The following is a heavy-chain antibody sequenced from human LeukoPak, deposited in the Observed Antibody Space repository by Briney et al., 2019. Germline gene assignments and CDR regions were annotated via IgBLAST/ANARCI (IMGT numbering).Heavy chain of an antibody. CDR1: GGSISSYY. Sequence: PSETLSLTCTVSGGSISSYYWSWIRQPPGKGLEWIGYIYYSGSTNYNPSLKSRVTISVDTSKNQFSLKLSSVTVADTAVYYCAREELWSDKGGYYYYYGMDVWGQGTTVTVSS. CDR3: AREELWSDKGGYYYYYGMDV. D-gene: IGHD3-3*01. CDR2: IYYSGST. V-gene: IGHV4-59*01. J-gene: IGHJ6*02.